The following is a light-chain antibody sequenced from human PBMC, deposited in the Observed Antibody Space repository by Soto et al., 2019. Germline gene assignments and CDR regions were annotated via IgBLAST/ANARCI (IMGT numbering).Light chain of an antibody. J-gene: IGKJ1*01. Sequence: EIVLTQSPGTLSLSPGERATLSCRASQSVRDRYLAWYQQKPGQAPSLLIYDTSTRATGVPDRFSGSGSGTDFALTISRVEPEDFAVYYCQQYNNWPWTFGQGTKVEIK. CDR1: QSVRDRY. CDR3: QQYNNWPWT. CDR2: DTS. V-gene: IGKV3D-20*02.